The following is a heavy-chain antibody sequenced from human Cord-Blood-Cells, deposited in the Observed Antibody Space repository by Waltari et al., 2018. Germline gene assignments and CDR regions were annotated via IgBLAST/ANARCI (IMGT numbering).Heavy chain of an antibody. V-gene: IGHV3-23*01. J-gene: IGHJ4*02. D-gene: IGHD6-6*01. CDR1: RFTSGSEA. CDR2: ISGSGGST. CDR3: AKDLGYSSSSYFDY. Sequence: EVQLLESGGGLVQPWGSLRLFCAASRFTSGSEAISWVHQAPGKGLEWVSAISGSGGSTYYADSVKGRFTISRDNSKNTLYLQMNSLRAEDTAVYYCAKDLGYSSSSYFDYWGQGTLVTVSS.